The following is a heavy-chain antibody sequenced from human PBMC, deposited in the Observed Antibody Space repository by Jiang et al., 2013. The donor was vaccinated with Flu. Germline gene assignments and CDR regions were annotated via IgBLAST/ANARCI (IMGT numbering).Heavy chain of an antibody. CDR3: AREYIGDDILTGYYIGGVDY. CDR2: INPNSGGT. V-gene: IGHV1-2*06. CDR1: GYTFTGYY. D-gene: IGHD3-9*01. J-gene: IGHJ4*02. Sequence: GAEVKKPGASVKVSCKASGYTFTGYYMHWVRQAPGQGLEWMGRINPNSGGTNYAQKFQGRVTMTRDTSISTAYMELSRLRSDDTAVYYCAREYIGDDILTGYYIGGVDYWGQGTLVTVSS.